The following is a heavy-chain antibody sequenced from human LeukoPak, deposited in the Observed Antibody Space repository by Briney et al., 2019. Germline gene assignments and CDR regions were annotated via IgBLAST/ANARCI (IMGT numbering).Heavy chain of an antibody. J-gene: IGHJ4*02. CDR2: THHSGST. CDR1: GFSFSNYAM. Sequence: GSLRLACAASGFSFSNYAMSWVRQPPGKGLEWIGETHHSGSTNYSPSLKSRVTISVDKPKNQFSLKLTSVTAADTAVYYCARGLVDTGRSRFDCWGQGTLVTVSS. D-gene: IGHD5-12*01. V-gene: IGHV4-4*02. CDR3: ARGLVDTGRSRFDC.